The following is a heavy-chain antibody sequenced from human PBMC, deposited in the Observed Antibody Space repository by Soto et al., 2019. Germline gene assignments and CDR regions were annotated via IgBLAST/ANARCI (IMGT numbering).Heavy chain of an antibody. CDR3: AKVPDIVLNGMDV. CDR1: GFTFSSYA. Sequence: EVQLLESGGGLVQPGGSLRLSCAASGFTFSSYAMSWVRQAPGKGLEWISAISGSGGSTYYADSVKGRFTISRDNTKNTLYLQMNSLRAEDTAVYYCAKVPDIVLNGMDVWGQGTTVTVSS. D-gene: IGHD2-8*01. J-gene: IGHJ6*02. CDR2: ISGSGGST. V-gene: IGHV3-23*01.